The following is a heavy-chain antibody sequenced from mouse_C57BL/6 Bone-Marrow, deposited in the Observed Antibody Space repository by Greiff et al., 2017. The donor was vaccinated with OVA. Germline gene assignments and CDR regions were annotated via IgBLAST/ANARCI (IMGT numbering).Heavy chain of an antibody. CDR2: INPYNGVT. CDR3: AGDFYWYFDV. Sequence: VQLQQSGPVLVKPGASVKMSCKASGYTFTDYYMNWVKQSHGKSLEWIGVINPYNGVTSYNQKFKGKATLTVDKSSSTAYMELNSLTSEDSAVYYCAGDFYWYFDVWGTGTTVTVSS. J-gene: IGHJ1*03. V-gene: IGHV1-19*01. CDR1: GYTFTDYY.